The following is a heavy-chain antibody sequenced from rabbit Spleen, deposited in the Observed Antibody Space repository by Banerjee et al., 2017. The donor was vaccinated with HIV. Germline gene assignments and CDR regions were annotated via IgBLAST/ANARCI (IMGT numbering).Heavy chain of an antibody. J-gene: IGHJ6*01. CDR1: GFDFSSYH. D-gene: IGHD8-1*01. Sequence: QEQLEESGGGLVTPGGTLTLTCKASGFDFSSYHMGWVRQAPGKGLEWIGYIYAGSSSSTYSATWAKGRFTISKTSSTTVTLQMTSLTVADTATYFCARDAGTSFSTYGMDLWGPGTLVTVS. CDR2: IYAGSSSST. CDR3: ARDAGTSFSTYGMDL. V-gene: IGHV1S45*01.